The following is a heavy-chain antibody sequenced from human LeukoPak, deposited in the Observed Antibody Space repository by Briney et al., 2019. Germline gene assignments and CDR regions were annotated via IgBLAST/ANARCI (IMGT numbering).Heavy chain of an antibody. D-gene: IGHD7-27*01. J-gene: IGHJ4*02. CDR1: GVSISSYY. Sequence: KSSETLSLTCTVSGVSISSYYWSWIRQPAGKGLEWIGRIYTSGSTNYNPSLKSRVTISVDKSKNQFSLKLSSVTAADTAVYYCARELGSLGRVDYWGQGTLVTVSS. CDR3: ARELGSLGRVDY. V-gene: IGHV4-4*07. CDR2: IYTSGST.